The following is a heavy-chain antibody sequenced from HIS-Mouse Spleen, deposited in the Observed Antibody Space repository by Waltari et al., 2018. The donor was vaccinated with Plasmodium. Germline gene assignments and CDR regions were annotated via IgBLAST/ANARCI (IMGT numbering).Heavy chain of an antibody. J-gene: IGHJ4*02. V-gene: IGHV3-30-3*01. CDR2: ISYDGSNK. CDR1: GFTFRSYA. Sequence: QVQLVESGGGVVQPGRSLRLSCSASGFTFRSYAMHWVRQAPGKGLEWVAVISYDGSNKYYADSVKGRFTISRDNSKNTLYLQMNSLRAEDTAVYYCARESAGWGFDYWGQGTLVTVSS. D-gene: IGHD6-19*01. CDR3: ARESAGWGFDY.